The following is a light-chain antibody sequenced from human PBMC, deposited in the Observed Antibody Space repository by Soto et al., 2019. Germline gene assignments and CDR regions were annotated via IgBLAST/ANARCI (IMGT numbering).Light chain of an antibody. CDR2: TVN. Sequence: QPVLTQPASVSGSPGQSITISCTGTSSDVGAYNFVSWYQQHPGRAPKLLISTVNSRPSGVSNRFSGSKSGNTASLTISGLQADDEADYYCISYTTRGTLWVFGGGTKLTVL. CDR1: SSDVGAYNF. CDR3: ISYTTRGTLWV. V-gene: IGLV2-14*01. J-gene: IGLJ3*02.